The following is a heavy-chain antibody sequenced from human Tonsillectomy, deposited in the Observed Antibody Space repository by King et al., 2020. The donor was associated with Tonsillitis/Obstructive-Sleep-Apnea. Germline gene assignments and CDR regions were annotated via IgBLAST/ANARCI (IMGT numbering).Heavy chain of an antibody. V-gene: IGHV5-51*01. J-gene: IGHJ6*03. D-gene: IGHD1/OR15-1a*01. CDR3: ARLEVTSQKINNPHFYYYYYMDV. Sequence: VQLVESGAEVKKPGESLKISCEGSGYSFTNYWIGWVRQMPGKGLEWMGIIYPGDSDTRYSPSFQGLVTISADKSITTAFLQWSSLKASDTAMYYCARLEVTSQKINNPHFYYYYYMDVWGKGTTVTVSS. CDR2: IYPGDSDT. CDR1: GYSFTNYW.